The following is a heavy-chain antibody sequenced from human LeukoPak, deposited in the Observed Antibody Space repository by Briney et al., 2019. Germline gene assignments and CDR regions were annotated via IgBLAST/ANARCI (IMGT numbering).Heavy chain of an antibody. CDR3: ARLYYYDSSSYYYTFDY. V-gene: IGHV3-11*01. J-gene: IGHJ4*02. CDR2: ISSSGSTI. CDR1: GFTFSDYY. D-gene: IGHD3-22*01. Sequence: GGSLRLSCAASGFTFSDYYMSWIRQAPGKGLEWVSYISSSGSTIYYADSVKGRFTISRDNAKTSLNLQMNSLRAEDTAVYYCARLYYYDSSSYYYTFDYWGQGTLVTVSS.